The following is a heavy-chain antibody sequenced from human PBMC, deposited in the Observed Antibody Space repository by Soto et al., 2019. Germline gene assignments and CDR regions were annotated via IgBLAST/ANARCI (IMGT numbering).Heavy chain of an antibody. CDR2: ISCNSSVK. CDR1: TLACINSR. J-gene: IGHJ4*03. V-gene: IGHV3-48*02. D-gene: IGHD2-15*01. Sequence: GGGLRLSCAVPTLACINSRINGVRQAHGKGLEWLTYISCNSSVKSYAYAGKGRLTSNRDNAKDSLDLQRNRSRDEDTAVYYCAGDRVGYCCHGVSSYYCFDYWGRGTTVTVSS. CDR3: AGDRVGYCCHGVSSYYCFDY.